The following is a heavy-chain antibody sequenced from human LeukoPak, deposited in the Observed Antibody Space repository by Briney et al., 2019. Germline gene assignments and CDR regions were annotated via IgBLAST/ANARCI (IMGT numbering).Heavy chain of an antibody. Sequence: GGSLRLSCAASGFTFSDYYMNWIRQAPGKGLEWVSSISRSHTTIYYADSVKGRFTISRDNAKSSLYLQMNSLRAEDTAVYYCARGSDNYGGYVDYWGQGTLVTVSS. CDR2: ISRSHTTI. CDR3: ARGSDNYGGYVDY. J-gene: IGHJ4*02. D-gene: IGHD2-21*01. CDR1: GFTFSDYY. V-gene: IGHV3-11*04.